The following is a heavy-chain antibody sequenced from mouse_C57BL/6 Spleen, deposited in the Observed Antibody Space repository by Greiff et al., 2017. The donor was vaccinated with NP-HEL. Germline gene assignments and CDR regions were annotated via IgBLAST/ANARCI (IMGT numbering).Heavy chain of an antibody. Sequence: QVQLQQPGAELVMPGASVKLSCKASGYTFTSYWMHWVKQRPGQGLEWIGEIDPSDSYTNYNQKFKGKSTLTVDKSSSTAYMQLSSLTSEDSAVYYGARSNYYGSGWYFDVWGTGTTVTVSS. V-gene: IGHV1-69*01. CDR3: ARSNYYGSGWYFDV. CDR2: IDPSDSYT. J-gene: IGHJ1*03. D-gene: IGHD1-1*01. CDR1: GYTFTSYW.